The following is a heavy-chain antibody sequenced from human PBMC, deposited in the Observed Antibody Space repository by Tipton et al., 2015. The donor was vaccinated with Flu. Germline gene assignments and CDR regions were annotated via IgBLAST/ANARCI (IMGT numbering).Heavy chain of an antibody. CDR1: GYTFTGYF. Sequence: QVQLVQSGAEVKKPGASVKVSCKASGYTFTGYFIHWVRQAPGQGLEWMGIINPSGGSTSYAQKFQGRVTMTRDTSTRTVYMELSSLRSDDTAVYYCARDDSYGFFYWDQGSLVTVSS. V-gene: IGHV1-46*01. J-gene: IGHJ4*02. D-gene: IGHD5-18*01. CDR2: INPSGGST. CDR3: ARDDSYGFFY.